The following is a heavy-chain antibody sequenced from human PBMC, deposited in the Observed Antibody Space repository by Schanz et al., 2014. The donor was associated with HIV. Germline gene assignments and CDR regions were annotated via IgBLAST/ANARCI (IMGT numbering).Heavy chain of an antibody. Sequence: QVQLVQSGPEVKKPGASVRVSCETSGYTFSDYDINWVRQAPGQGLEWMGWVNPESGNTGMADTFLGRLSLTRFTSTGTAYMELDSLRSEDTAVYYCARGRYSGSYYNYWGQGTLVTVSS. J-gene: IGHJ4*02. V-gene: IGHV1-8*02. CDR1: GYTFSDYD. D-gene: IGHD1-26*01. CDR2: VNPESGNT. CDR3: ARGRYSGSYYNY.